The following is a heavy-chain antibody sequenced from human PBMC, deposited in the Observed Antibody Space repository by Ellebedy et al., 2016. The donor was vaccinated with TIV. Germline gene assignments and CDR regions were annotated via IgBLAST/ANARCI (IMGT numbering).Heavy chain of an antibody. CDR3: ATGQLPTGGSGSYKDY. Sequence: AASVKVSCKASGYTFTSYGISWVRQAPGQGLEWMGWISAYNGNTNYAQKFQGRVTMTEDTSTDTAYMELSSLRSEDTAVYYCATGQLPTGGSGSYKDYWGQGTLVTVSS. V-gene: IGHV1-18*01. CDR2: ISAYNGNT. CDR1: GYTFTSYG. J-gene: IGHJ4*02. D-gene: IGHD3-10*01.